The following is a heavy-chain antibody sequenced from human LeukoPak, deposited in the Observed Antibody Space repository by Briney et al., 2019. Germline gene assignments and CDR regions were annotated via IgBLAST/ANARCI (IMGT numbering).Heavy chain of an antibody. Sequence: SETLSLTCAVYGGSLSGYYRSWIRQPPGKGLECIGNINHSGSTNYNPSLKSRVTISVDTSKNQFSLRLTSVTAADTAVYYCASFYYNYGMEVWGQGTTVTVSS. CDR1: GGSLSGYY. V-gene: IGHV4-34*01. CDR3: ASFYYNYGMEV. CDR2: INHSGST. J-gene: IGHJ6*02.